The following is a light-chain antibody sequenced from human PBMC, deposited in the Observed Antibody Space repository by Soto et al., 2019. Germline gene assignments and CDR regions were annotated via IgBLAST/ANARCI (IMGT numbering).Light chain of an antibody. V-gene: IGKV3-20*01. CDR1: QSLTNEY. Sequence: EIVLTQSPGTLSLFPGERATLSCRASQSLTNEYLAWYQQKSGQAPRLLIFGASSRATGIPDRFSGSGSGTDFTLTISRLEPEDFAVYYCQQYGTSLPVTFGQGTRLEIK. J-gene: IGKJ5*01. CDR3: QQYGTSLPVT. CDR2: GAS.